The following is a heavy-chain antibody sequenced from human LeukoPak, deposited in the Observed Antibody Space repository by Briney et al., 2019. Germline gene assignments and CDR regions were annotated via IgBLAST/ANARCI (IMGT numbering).Heavy chain of an antibody. CDR3: AKEFVVVPAAKGYYNWFDP. J-gene: IGHJ5*02. Sequence: PGGSLRLSCAASGFTFSSYAMSWVRQAPGKGLEWVSAISGSGGSTYYADSVKGRFTISRDNSKNTLYLQMNSLRAEDTAVYDCAKEFVVVPAAKGYYNWFDPWGQGTLVTVSS. CDR1: GFTFSSYA. CDR2: ISGSGGST. V-gene: IGHV3-23*01. D-gene: IGHD2-2*01.